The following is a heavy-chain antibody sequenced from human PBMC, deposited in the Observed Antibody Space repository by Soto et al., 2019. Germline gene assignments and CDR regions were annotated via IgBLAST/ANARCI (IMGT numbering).Heavy chain of an antibody. CDR1: GYTFTGYY. D-gene: IGHD3-10*01. V-gene: IGHV1-2*02. CDR3: ARGSGSGIAVAYYYYGMDV. CDR2: INPNSGGT. Sequence: ASVKVSCKASGYTFTGYYMHWVRQAPAQGLEWMGWINPNSGGTNYAQKFQGRVTMTRDTSISTAYMELSRLRSDDTAVYYCARGSGSGIAVAYYYYGMDVWGQGTTVTVSS. J-gene: IGHJ6*02.